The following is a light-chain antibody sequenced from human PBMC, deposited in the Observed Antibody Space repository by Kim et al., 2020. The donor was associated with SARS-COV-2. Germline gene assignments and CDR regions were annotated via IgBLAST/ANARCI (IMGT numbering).Light chain of an antibody. Sequence: ASVEDRVTITCRASQGINNYLAWYQQKSGKVPKLLIYGTSTLQSGVPSRFSGSRSGTDFTLTISSLQPEDVATYYCQKYDSAPFTFGPGTKVDIK. V-gene: IGKV1-27*01. CDR2: GTS. J-gene: IGKJ3*01. CDR1: QGINNY. CDR3: QKYDSAPFT.